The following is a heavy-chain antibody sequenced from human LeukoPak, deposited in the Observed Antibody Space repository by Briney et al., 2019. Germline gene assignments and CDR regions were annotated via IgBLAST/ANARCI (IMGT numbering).Heavy chain of an antibody. V-gene: IGHV3-21*01. CDR2: ISSSSSYI. CDR1: GFTFSIYS. J-gene: IGHJ4*02. D-gene: IGHD2-2*01. Sequence: GGSLRLSCAASGFTFSIYSMNCVRPAPGKGLEWVSSISSSSSYIYYADSVKGLFTISRDNAKNSLYLQMNSLRAEDTAVYYCARGSTLDYWGQGTLVTVSS. CDR3: ARGSTLDY.